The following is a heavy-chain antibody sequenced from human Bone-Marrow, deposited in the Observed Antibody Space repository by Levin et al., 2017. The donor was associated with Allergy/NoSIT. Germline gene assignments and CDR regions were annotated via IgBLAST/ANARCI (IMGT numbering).Heavy chain of an antibody. CDR3: AARNVQWPQ. CDR1: GSISSSGYC. J-gene: IGHJ4*02. D-gene: IGHD6-19*01. Sequence: CSVSSGSISSSGYCWGWIRQAPGKGLEWVCLIYSRGGTAYADSVKGRFTISRDSSQNMVYLQMSRLRVEDTAFYYCAARNVQWPQWGRGALVTVSS. CDR2: IYSRGGT. V-gene: IGHV3-53*01.